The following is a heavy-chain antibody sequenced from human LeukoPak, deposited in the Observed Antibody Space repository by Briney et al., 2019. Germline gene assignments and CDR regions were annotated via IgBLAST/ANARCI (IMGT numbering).Heavy chain of an antibody. CDR1: GFTFSSYG. CDR2: ISYDGSNK. J-gene: IGHJ6*02. CDR3: AKDLTGYYYGMDV. Sequence: GGSLRLSCAASGFTFSSYGMHWVRQAPGMGLEWVAVISYDGSNKYYADSVKGRFTISRDNSKNTLYLQMNSQRAEDTAVYYCAKDLTGYYYGMDVWGQGTTVTVSS. D-gene: IGHD2-8*02. V-gene: IGHV3-30*18.